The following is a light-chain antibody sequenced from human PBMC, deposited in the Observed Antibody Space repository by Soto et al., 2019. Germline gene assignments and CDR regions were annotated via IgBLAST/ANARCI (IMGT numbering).Light chain of an antibody. CDR1: SSNIGAGYD. CDR2: GNT. Sequence: QSALTQPPSVSGAPGQRVTISCTASSSNIGAGYDVHWYQQLPGTAPKLLIYGNTNRPSGVPDRFSGSKSGTSASLAITGLQAEDEADYYCQSYDSSLSAGVFGGGTKVTVL. J-gene: IGLJ3*02. V-gene: IGLV1-40*01. CDR3: QSYDSSLSAGV.